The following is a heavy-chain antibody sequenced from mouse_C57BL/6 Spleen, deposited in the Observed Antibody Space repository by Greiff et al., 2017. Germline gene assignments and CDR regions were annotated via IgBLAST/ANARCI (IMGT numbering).Heavy chain of an antibody. CDR2: IWGDGGT. V-gene: IGHV2-3*01. Sequence: VKLVESGPGLVAPSQSLSITCTVSGFSLTSYGVSWVRQPPGKGLEWLGVIWGDGGTNYYSAPISRLSISKDNAKSQVFLILNSLQTDDTATYYCAKQDARDYFDYWGQGTTLTVSS. CDR1: GFSLTSYG. J-gene: IGHJ2*01. CDR3: AKQDARDYFDY.